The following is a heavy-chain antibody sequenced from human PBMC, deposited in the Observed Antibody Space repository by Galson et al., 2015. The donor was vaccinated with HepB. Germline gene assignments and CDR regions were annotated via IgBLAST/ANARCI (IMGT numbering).Heavy chain of an antibody. CDR2: IYSGTST. V-gene: IGHV3-66*01. CDR3: ARAVQRGVIIL. J-gene: IGHJ4*02. D-gene: IGHD3-10*01. Sequence: SLRLSCAASGLTVSSNYMSWVRQVPGKGLEWVSVIYSGTSTYYADSVKGRFTISRDNSKNTLYLQMNSLRAEDTAVYYCARAVQRGVIILWGQGTLVTVSS. CDR1: GLTVSSNY.